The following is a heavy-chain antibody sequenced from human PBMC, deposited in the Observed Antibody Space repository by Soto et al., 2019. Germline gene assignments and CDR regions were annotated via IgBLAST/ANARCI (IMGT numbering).Heavy chain of an antibody. CDR1: GGSISSGNYY. CDR2: IYYSGST. V-gene: IGHV4-30-4*01. D-gene: IGHD5-12*01. Sequence: QVQLQASGPGLVKPSQTLSLTCTVSGGSISSGNYYWSWIRQPPGKGLEWIGYIYYSGSTYYNPSLKSRVTISVDTSKNQFSLKLSSVTAADTAVYYWARYSGYEGLRFDPWGQGTLGTVSS. CDR3: ARYSGYEGLRFDP. J-gene: IGHJ5*02.